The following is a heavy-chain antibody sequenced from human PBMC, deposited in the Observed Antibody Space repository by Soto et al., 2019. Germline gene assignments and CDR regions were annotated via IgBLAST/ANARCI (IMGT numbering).Heavy chain of an antibody. CDR2: INSDGSST. V-gene: IGHV3-74*01. CDR1: GFTFSSYW. J-gene: IGHJ6*03. D-gene: IGHD6-13*01. Sequence: EVQLVESGGGLVQPGGSLRLSCAASGFTFSSYWMHWVRQAPGKGLVWVSRINSDGSSTSYADSVKGRFTISRDNAKNTLYLQMNSLRAEDTAVYYCARDGAAAGLPSYYYCYFMDVWGKVTTVTVSS. CDR3: ARDGAAAGLPSYYYCYFMDV.